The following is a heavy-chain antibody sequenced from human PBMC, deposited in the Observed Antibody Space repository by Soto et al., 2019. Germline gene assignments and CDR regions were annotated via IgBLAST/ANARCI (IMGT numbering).Heavy chain of an antibody. J-gene: IGHJ4*02. V-gene: IGHV3-48*03. Sequence: LRLSCAASGFTFSSYEMNWVRQAPGKGLEWVSYISSSGSTIYYADSVKGRFTISRDNAKNSLYLQMNSLRAEDTAVYYCARGRNVLLWFGEFWDYWGQGTLVTVSS. CDR1: GFTFSSYE. CDR3: ARGRNVLLWFGEFWDY. D-gene: IGHD3-10*01. CDR2: ISSSGSTI.